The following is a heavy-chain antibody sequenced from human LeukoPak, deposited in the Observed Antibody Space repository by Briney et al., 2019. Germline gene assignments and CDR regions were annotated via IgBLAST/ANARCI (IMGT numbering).Heavy chain of an antibody. CDR2: VPNDGTST. Sequence: GGSLRLSCAASGLSLSNYWMHWFRQVPGKGLMWVSRVPNDGTSTGYADSVKGRFTISRDDATNTLFLQMNSLRVEDTAVYYCATSGIGHYNFDFWGQGALVTVSS. CDR3: ATSGIGHYNFDF. CDR1: GLSLSNYW. D-gene: IGHD3-3*01. J-gene: IGHJ4*02. V-gene: IGHV3-74*01.